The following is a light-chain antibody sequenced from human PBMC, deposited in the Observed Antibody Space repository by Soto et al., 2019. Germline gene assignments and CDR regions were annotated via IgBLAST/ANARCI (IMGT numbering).Light chain of an antibody. Sequence: EIVLAQSPGTLSLSPGERATLSCRASQSVSSNYLAWYQQKSGQAPRLLIYAASSRATGIPDRFSGSGSGTDFTLTISRLEPEDFAVYYCQQYGSSRWTFGQGAKVEV. J-gene: IGKJ1*01. CDR3: QQYGSSRWT. CDR2: AAS. V-gene: IGKV3-20*01. CDR1: QSVSSNY.